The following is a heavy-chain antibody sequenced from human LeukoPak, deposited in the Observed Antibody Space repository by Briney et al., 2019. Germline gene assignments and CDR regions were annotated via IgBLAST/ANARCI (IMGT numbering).Heavy chain of an antibody. Sequence: PSETLSLTCTVSGGSISGYYWSWIRQPPGKGLEWIGYIYYSGSTNYNPSLKSRVTISVDTSENQFSLKLSSVTAADTAVYYLGRRKKGPADVWGQGTTVTVSS. D-gene: IGHD1-14*01. CDR2: IYYSGST. J-gene: IGHJ6*02. V-gene: IGHV4-59*01. CDR1: GGSISGYY. CDR3: GRRKKGPADV.